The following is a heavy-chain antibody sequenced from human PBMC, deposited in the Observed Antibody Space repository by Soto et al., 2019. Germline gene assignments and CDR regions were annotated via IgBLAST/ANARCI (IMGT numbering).Heavy chain of an antibody. V-gene: IGHV3-23*01. D-gene: IGHD6-19*01. CDR2: ISGSGGST. CDR3: AKTANGWFSAFDI. CDR1: GFTFSSYA. J-gene: IGHJ3*02. Sequence: PGGSLRLSCAASGFTFSSYAMSWVRQAPGKGLEWVSAISGSGGSTYYADSVKGRFTISRDNAKNSLYLQMNSLRAEDTAVYYCAKTANGWFSAFDIWGQGTMVTVSS.